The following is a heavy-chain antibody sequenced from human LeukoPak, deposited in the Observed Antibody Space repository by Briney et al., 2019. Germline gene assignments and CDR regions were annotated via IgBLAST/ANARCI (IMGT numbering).Heavy chain of an antibody. CDR3: ARGRSSGWFDY. CDR2: IVSSSSGYI. J-gene: IGHJ4*02. V-gene: IGHV3-21*01. D-gene: IGHD6-19*01. CDR1: GFTFSSYN. Sequence: PGGSLRLSCAASGFTFSSYNIHWVRQAPGKGLEWVSSIVSSSSGYIYYADSVRGRFTISRDNAKNSVYLQMNSLRAEDTAVYYCARGRSSGWFDYWGQGSLVTVSS.